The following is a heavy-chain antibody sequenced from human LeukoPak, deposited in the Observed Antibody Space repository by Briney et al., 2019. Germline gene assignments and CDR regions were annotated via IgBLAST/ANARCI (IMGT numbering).Heavy chain of an antibody. CDR2: INPNGGTT. Sequence: RASVKVSCKASGYTFITYYIHWVRQAPGQGLEWMGIINPNGGTTSYAQKFQGRVTMTRDTSTSTVYMELSSLRSDDTAMYYCAGDKFWSSSWLYYFDYWGQGTLVTVSS. CDR3: AGDKFWSSSWLYYFDY. CDR1: GYTFITYY. V-gene: IGHV1-46*01. J-gene: IGHJ4*02. D-gene: IGHD6-13*01.